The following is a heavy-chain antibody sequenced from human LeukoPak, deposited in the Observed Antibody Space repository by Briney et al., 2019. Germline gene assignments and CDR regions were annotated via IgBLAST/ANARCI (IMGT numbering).Heavy chain of an antibody. D-gene: IGHD2-15*01. CDR1: GYTFTTYS. V-gene: IGHV7-4-1*02. J-gene: IGHJ6*03. CDR3: AREGLPLFYYYMDV. Sequence: ASVKVSCKASGYTFTTYSMNWVRQAPGQGLEWMGWINTNTGNPTYAQGFTGRFVFSLDTSVSTAYLQISSLKAEDTAVYYCAREGLPLFYYYMDVWGKGTTVTVSS. CDR2: INTNTGNP.